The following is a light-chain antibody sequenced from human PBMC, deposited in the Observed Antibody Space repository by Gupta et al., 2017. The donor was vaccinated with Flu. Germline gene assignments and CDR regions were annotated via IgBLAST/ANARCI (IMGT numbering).Light chain of an antibody. CDR3: QQYNNWPMT. J-gene: IGKJ1*01. CDR1: QSVSSN. V-gene: IGKV3-15*01. Sequence: EIVMTQSPATLSVSPGERATLSCRASQSVSSNLAWYQQKPGQAPRFLIYGASTRATGIPARFSGSGSGTEFTLTISSLQSEDFAVYYCQQYNNWPMTFGQGTKVELK. CDR2: GAS.